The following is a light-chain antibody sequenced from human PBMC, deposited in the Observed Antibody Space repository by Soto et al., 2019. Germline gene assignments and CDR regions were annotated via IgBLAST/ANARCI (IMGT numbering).Light chain of an antibody. CDR3: QQYDTYWT. Sequence: DIQMTQSASTLYASVGDRVTITCRASQSITSWLAWYQQKPGKAPKLLIHEASSLESGVPSRFSGSGSGTEFTLTISSLQPDDFATYYCQQYDTYWTLGPETKV. J-gene: IGKJ1*01. CDR2: EAS. V-gene: IGKV1-5*01. CDR1: QSITSW.